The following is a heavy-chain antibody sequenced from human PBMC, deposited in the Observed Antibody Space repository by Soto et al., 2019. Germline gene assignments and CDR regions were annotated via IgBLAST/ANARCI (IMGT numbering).Heavy chain of an antibody. CDR3: ARDQGLDSSSWYYWFDP. J-gene: IGHJ5*02. V-gene: IGHV4-30-4*01. CDR1: GGSISSGDYY. Sequence: SETLSLTCTVSGGSISSGDYYWSWIRQPPGKGLEWIGYIYYSGSTYYNPSLKSRVTISVDTSKNQFSLKLSSVTAADTAVYYCARDQGLDSSSWYYWFDPWGQGTLVTGLL. CDR2: IYYSGST. D-gene: IGHD6-13*01.